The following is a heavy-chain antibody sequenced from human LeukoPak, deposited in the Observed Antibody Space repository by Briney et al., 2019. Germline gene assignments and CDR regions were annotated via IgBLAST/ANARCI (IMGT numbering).Heavy chain of an antibody. Sequence: PGGSLRLSCAASGFTFSSYAMSWVRQAPGKGLEWVAYINPDGRDTYYVDSVKGRFTISRDNAQNSMYLQMNSLRVEDTAVYYCTSWGDTTAEYFQRWGQGTLVTVSS. CDR2: INPDGRDT. D-gene: IGHD2-21*02. V-gene: IGHV3-7*01. CDR3: TSWGDTTAEYFQR. CDR1: GFTFSSYA. J-gene: IGHJ1*01.